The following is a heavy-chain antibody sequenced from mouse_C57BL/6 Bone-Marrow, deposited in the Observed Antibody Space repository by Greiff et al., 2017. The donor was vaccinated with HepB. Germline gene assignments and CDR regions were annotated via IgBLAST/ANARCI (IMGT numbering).Heavy chain of an antibody. Sequence: EVKLMESGGGLVQPGGSLKLSCAASGFTFSDYGMAWVRQAPRKGPEWVAFISNLAYSIYYADTVTGRFTISRENAKNTLYLEMSSLRSEDTAMYYCARHKLSYYYAMDYWGQGTSVTVSS. CDR3: ARHKLSYYYAMDY. CDR2: ISNLAYSI. J-gene: IGHJ4*01. CDR1: GFTFSDYG. V-gene: IGHV5-15*01. D-gene: IGHD1-1*02.